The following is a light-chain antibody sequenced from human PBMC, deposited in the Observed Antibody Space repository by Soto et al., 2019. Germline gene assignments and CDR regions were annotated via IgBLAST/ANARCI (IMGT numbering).Light chain of an antibody. CDR3: QQSYSTLT. J-gene: IGKJ5*01. V-gene: IGKV1-39*01. Sequence: IQLTQSPSSLSASVGARVALTGRASQSINRYLSWNQQKPGKAPKLLIYAASSLPTGVPLRFRGSGSGTDYTLTITSLQPEDFATYYCQQSYSTLTFGQGTRLEI. CDR1: QSINRY. CDR2: AAS.